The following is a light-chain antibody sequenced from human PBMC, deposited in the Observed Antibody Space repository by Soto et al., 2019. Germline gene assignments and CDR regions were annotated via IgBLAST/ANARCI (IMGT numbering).Light chain of an antibody. V-gene: IGLV2-14*02. Sequence: QSALTQPASVSGSPGQSITISCTGTSSDFGNYNLVSWYQQHPGKVPKLILFEVNKRPSGVSGRFSGSKSGYTASLTVSGLQTEDEAFYYCSSSAGIYHYLVFGGGTKLTVL. CDR1: SSDFGNYNL. CDR2: EVN. CDR3: SSSAGIYHYLV. J-gene: IGLJ3*02.